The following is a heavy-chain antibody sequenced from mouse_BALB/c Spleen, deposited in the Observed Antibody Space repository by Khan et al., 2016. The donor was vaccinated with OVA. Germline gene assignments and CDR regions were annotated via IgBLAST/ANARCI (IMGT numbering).Heavy chain of an antibody. Sequence: EVQGVESGGDLVKPEGSLKLSCATSGFTFSTYGMSWVRQTPDKRLEWVATISSGGSYTYYPDSVQGRFTISRANAKNTLYLQMSSLKSEDTAMFYCARLAYYYDIEGFAYWGQGTLVTVSA. CDR2: ISSGGSYT. D-gene: IGHD1-1*01. CDR1: GFTFSTYG. V-gene: IGHV5-6*01. CDR3: ARLAYYYDIEGFAY. J-gene: IGHJ3*01.